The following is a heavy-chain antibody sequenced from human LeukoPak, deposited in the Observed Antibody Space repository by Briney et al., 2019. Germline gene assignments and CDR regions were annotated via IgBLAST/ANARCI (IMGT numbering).Heavy chain of an antibody. J-gene: IGHJ5*02. V-gene: IGHV1-69*06. D-gene: IGHD3-9*01. CDR1: GGTFSSYA. CDR2: IIPIFGTA. CDR3: ARGGYDILTGYYKTLDR. Sequence: SVKVSCKASGGTFSSYAISWVRQAPGQGLEWMGGIIPIFGTANYAQKFQGRVTITADKSTSTAYMELSSPRSEDTAVYYCARGGYDILTGYYKTLDRWGQGTLVTVSS.